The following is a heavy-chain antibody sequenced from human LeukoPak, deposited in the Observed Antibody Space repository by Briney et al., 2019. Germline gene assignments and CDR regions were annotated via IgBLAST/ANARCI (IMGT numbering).Heavy chain of an antibody. Sequence: GGSLRLSCAASGFTFSSYSMNWVRQAPGKGLEWVSSISSSSSYIYYADSVKGRFTISRDNAKNSLYLQMNSLRAEDTAVYYCARGTYYYDRSGHQYFDYWGQGTLVTVSS. CDR1: GFTFSSYS. CDR3: ARGTYYYDRSGHQYFDY. J-gene: IGHJ4*02. V-gene: IGHV3-21*01. CDR2: ISSSSSYI. D-gene: IGHD3-22*01.